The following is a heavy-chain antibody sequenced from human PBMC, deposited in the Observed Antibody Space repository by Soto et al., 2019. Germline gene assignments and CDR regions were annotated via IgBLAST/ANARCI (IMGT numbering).Heavy chain of an antibody. V-gene: IGHV1-8*01. CDR3: ARGDRWLQPGGFDP. CDR2: MNPNSGNT. D-gene: IGHD5-18*01. J-gene: IGHJ5*02. CDR1: GYTFTSYD. Sequence: ASVKVTCKPSGYTFTSYDINCVRQATGQGLEWMGWMNPNSGNTGYAQKFQGRVTMTRNTSISTAYMELSSLRSEDTAVYYCARGDRWLQPGGFDPWGQGTLVTVSS.